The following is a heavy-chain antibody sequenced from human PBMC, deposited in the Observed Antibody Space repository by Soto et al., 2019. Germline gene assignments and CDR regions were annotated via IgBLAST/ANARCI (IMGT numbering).Heavy chain of an antibody. CDR1: GFTFSSYA. V-gene: IGHV3-23*01. CDR3: AKRRQYGDFDTCFDY. CDR2: ISGSGGGT. D-gene: IGHD4-17*01. Sequence: GGSLRLSCAASGFTFSSYAMSWVRQAPGKGLEWVSAISGSGGGTYYADSVKGRFTISRDNSKNTLYLQMSSLRAEDTAVYYCAKRRQYGDFDTCFDYWGQGTLVTVSS. J-gene: IGHJ4*02.